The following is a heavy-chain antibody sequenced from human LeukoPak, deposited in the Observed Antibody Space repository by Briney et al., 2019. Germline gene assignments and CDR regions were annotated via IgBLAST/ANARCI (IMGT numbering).Heavy chain of an antibody. CDR1: GFTFSSYG. D-gene: IGHD3-16*02. J-gene: IGHJ4*02. V-gene: IGHV3-33*03. CDR3: ARHIVGEQNFDY. CDR2: IWYDGSNK. Sequence: PGRSLRLSCAASGFTFSSYGMHWVRQAPGKGLEWVAVIWYDGSNKYYADSVKGRFTISRDNAKNTLYLQMDTMRVEDTAVYYCARHIVGEQNFDYWSQGTLVTVSS.